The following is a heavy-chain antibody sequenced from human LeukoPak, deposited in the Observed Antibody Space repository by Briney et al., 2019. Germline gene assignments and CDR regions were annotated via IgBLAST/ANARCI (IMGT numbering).Heavy chain of an antibody. CDR2: IFPSGGEI. D-gene: IGHD1-14*01. CDR1: GFTFSTFA. CDR3: ARDLGPYNTSPNSGAFDI. V-gene: IGHV3-23*01. Sequence: PGGSLRLSCAASGFTFSTFAMIWVRQPPGKGLEWVSSIFPSGGEIHYADSVRGRFTISRDNSKSTLSLQMNSPRAEDTAVFYCARDLGPYNTSPNSGAFDIWGQGTMVTVSS. J-gene: IGHJ3*02.